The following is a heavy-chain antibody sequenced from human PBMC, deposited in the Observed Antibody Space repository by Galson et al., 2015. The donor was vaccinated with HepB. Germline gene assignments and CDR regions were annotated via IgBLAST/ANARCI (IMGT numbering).Heavy chain of an antibody. CDR1: GFTFSAYA. D-gene: IGHD3-10*01. Sequence: SLRLSCAASGFTFSAYAMSWVRQAPREGLEWVSTINYSGSGTYYPDSVKGRITISRDNYKNTLYLQMNSLRAEDTAIYYCVKGTGSGGIHYSDYWGHGTLVTVSS. J-gene: IGHJ4*01. V-gene: IGHV3-23*01. CDR3: VKGTGSGGIHYSDY. CDR2: INYSGSGT.